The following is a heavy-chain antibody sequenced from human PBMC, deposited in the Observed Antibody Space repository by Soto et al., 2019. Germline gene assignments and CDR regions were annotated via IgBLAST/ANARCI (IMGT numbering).Heavy chain of an antibody. V-gene: IGHV1-69*08. Sequence: QVQLVQSGAEVKKPGSSVKVSCKASGGTFSSYTISWVRQAPGQGLEWMGRIIPILGIANYAQKFQGRVTITADKSTSTAYMELSSLRSEDTAVYYCARDVGIWLPYGMDVWGQGTTVTVSS. CDR1: GGTFSSYT. J-gene: IGHJ6*02. CDR3: ARDVGIWLPYGMDV. D-gene: IGHD2-15*01. CDR2: IIPILGIA.